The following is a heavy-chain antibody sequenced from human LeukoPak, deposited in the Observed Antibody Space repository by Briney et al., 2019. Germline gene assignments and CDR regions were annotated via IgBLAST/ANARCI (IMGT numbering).Heavy chain of an antibody. D-gene: IGHD3-10*01. V-gene: IGHV4-34*01. CDR1: GGSFSGYY. CDR2: INHSGST. J-gene: IGHJ4*02. Sequence: PSETLSLTCAVYGGSFSGYYWSWIRQPPGKGLEWIGEINHSGSTNYNPSLKSRVTISVDTSKNQFSLKLSSVTAADTAVYYCARRKAYFYGSGSYPDYWGQGTLVTVSS. CDR3: ARRKAYFYGSGSYPDY.